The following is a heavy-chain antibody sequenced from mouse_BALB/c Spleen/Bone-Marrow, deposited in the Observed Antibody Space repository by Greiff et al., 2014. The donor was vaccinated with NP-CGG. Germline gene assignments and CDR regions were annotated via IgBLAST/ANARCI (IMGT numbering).Heavy chain of an antibody. J-gene: IGHJ1*01. CDR1: GYAFTNYL. V-gene: IGHV1-54*01. CDR3: ARRYDVHWYFDG. Sequence: VQLQQSGAELVRPGTSVKVSCKASGYAFTNYLIEWVKQRPGQGLEWIGVINPGTGDTSYNEKFKGKATLTADKSSNTAYMQFSSLTSDDAAVDVWARRYDVHWYFDGWGAGTTVTVAS. CDR2: INPGTGDT. D-gene: IGHD2-12*01.